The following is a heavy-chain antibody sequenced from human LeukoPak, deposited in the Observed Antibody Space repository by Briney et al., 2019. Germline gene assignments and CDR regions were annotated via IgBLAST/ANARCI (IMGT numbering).Heavy chain of an antibody. Sequence: GGSLRLSCAASGFTFSSYAMSWVRQAPGKGLEWVSAISGSGGSTYYADSVRGRFTISRDNSKNTLYLQMNSLRAEDTAVYYCAKDFTKYYYGSGANYMDVWGKGTTVTISS. J-gene: IGHJ6*03. D-gene: IGHD3-10*01. CDR3: AKDFTKYYYGSGANYMDV. CDR2: ISGSGGST. CDR1: GFTFSSYA. V-gene: IGHV3-23*01.